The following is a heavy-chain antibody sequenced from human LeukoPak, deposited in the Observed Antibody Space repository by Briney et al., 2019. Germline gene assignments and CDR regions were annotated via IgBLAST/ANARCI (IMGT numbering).Heavy chain of an antibody. CDR3: MGYYGSGTYYSGDYYYGMDV. V-gene: IGHV3-73*01. CDR1: GFTFSDSA. D-gene: IGHD3-10*01. Sequence: GGSLKLSCAASGFTFSDSAMQWVRQASGKGLEWVGHIRTKANSYATTYAASVKGRFTISRDDAKNTAYLQMISLKAEDTAVYYCMGYYGSGTYYSGDYYYGMDVWGQGTTATVSS. CDR2: IRTKANSYAT. J-gene: IGHJ6*02.